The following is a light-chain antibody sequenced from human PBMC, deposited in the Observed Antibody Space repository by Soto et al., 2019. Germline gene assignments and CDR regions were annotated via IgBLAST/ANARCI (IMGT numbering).Light chain of an antibody. CDR1: TIGGIS. CDR3: SSYTTSSTVV. Sequence: SYELIQPPSVSVAPGQTARITCGGDTIGGISVHWYQQKPGQAPVLVVHDDTDRPSGIPERFSGSKYGNTASLTISGLQPEDEADYYCSSYTTSSTVVFGTGTKVTVL. V-gene: IGLV3-21*02. CDR2: DDT. J-gene: IGLJ1*01.